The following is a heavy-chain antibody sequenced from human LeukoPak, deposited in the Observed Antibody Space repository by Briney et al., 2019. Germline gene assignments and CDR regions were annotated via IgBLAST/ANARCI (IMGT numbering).Heavy chain of an antibody. J-gene: IGHJ4*02. CDR1: GFTFSSYS. Sequence: GGSLRLSCAASGFTFSSYSMNWVRQAPGKGLEWVSSISSSSSYIYYADSVKGRFTISRDNAKNSLYLQMSSLRAEDTAVYYCARARLGLPLDYWGQGTLVTVSS. V-gene: IGHV3-21*01. CDR3: ARARLGLPLDY. D-gene: IGHD7-27*01. CDR2: ISSSSSYI.